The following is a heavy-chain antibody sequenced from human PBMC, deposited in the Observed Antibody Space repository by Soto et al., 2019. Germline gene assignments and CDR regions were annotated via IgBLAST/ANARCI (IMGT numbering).Heavy chain of an antibody. V-gene: IGHV3-30*18. J-gene: IGHJ4*02. CDR3: AKSHLRYFDWPLDY. D-gene: IGHD3-9*01. Sequence: PGGSLRLSCAASGFTFSSYGMHWVRQAPGKGLEWVAVISYDGSNKYYADSVKGRFTISRDNSKNTLYLQMNSLRAEDTAVYYCAKSHLRYFDWPLDYWGQGTLVTVS. CDR1: GFTFSSYG. CDR2: ISYDGSNK.